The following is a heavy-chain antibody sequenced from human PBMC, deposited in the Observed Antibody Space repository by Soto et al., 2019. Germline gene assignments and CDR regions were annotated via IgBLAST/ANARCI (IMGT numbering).Heavy chain of an antibody. CDR2: ITPIFGTA. Sequence: ASVKVSCKASGGTFSNHAISWVRQAPGQGLEWMGGITPIFGTANYAQKFQGRVTMIADTLTTTAYRELRSLTSEDTAVYYCARGDDFDYYYGVDVWGQGTTVTVSS. CDR1: GGTFSNHA. J-gene: IGHJ6*02. CDR3: ARGDDFDYYYGVDV. V-gene: IGHV1-69*06. D-gene: IGHD3-16*01.